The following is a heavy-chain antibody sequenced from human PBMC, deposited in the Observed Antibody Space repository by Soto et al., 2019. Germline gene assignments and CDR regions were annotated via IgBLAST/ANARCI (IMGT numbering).Heavy chain of an antibody. V-gene: IGHV1-18*01. CDR2: ISAYNGNT. CDR1: GYTFTSYG. CDR3: ARGRYYDSSGYYGPDAFDI. J-gene: IGHJ3*02. D-gene: IGHD3-22*01. Sequence: GASVKVSCKASGYTFTSYGISWVRQAPGQGLEWMGWISAYNGNTNYAQKLQGRVTMTTDTSTSTAYMELRSLRSDDTAVYYCARGRYYDSSGYYGPDAFDIWGQGTMVTRLL.